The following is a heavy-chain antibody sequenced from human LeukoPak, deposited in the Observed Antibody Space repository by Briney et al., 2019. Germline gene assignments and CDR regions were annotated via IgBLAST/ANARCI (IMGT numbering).Heavy chain of an antibody. V-gene: IGHV4-39*01. CDR1: GGSISSNNYY. J-gene: IGHJ5*02. Sequence: PSETLSLTCIVSGGSISSNNYYWAWIRQPPGKGLEWIGSIYYTGNTFYNPSLDSRVTISVDTSKNQFSLKLSSVTAADTAVYYCARQFEAQSFGGLFRWFDPWGQGTLVTVSS. CDR2: IYYTGNT. D-gene: IGHD3-10*01. CDR3: ARQFEAQSFGGLFRWFDP.